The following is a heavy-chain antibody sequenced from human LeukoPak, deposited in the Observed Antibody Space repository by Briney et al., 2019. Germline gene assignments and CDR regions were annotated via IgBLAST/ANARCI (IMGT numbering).Heavy chain of an antibody. J-gene: IGHJ6*02. CDR2: TNNRGNDD. Sequence: GGSLRLSCAASGFTFSSYSMNWVRQAPGKGLEWVSSTNNRGNDDYYADSVKGRFTISRDNAKNSLYLQMNSLRDEDAAVYFCAKVIRGGYGMDVWGQGTTVTVSS. D-gene: IGHD3-10*01. V-gene: IGHV3-21*01. CDR1: GFTFSSYS. CDR3: AKVIRGGYGMDV.